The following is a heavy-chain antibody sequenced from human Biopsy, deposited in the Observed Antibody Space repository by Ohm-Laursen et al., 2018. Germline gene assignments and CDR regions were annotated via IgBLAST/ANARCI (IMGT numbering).Heavy chain of an antibody. D-gene: IGHD2/OR15-2a*01. CDR3: ARVFCTSTTCYGLLDN. CDR2: ISLYKDKT. CDR1: GYTFTSYD. Sequence: ASVKVSCKVSGYTFTSYDISWVRQAPGQGLEWMGWISLYKDKTSYPPKLQDRVTMTADTSTNTAHMELRRLRSDDTAVYYCARVFCTSTTCYGLLDNWGQGAVVTVSS. V-gene: IGHV1-18*01. J-gene: IGHJ4*02.